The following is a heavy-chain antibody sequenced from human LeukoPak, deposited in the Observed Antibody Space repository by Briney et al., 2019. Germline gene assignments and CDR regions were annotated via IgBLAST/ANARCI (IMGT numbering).Heavy chain of an antibody. CDR2: IKQDGSEK. D-gene: IGHD4-17*01. V-gene: IGHV3-7*03. CDR3: ARDPNGDYIGTFDM. J-gene: IGHJ3*02. Sequence: GGSLRLSCAASGFTFSSYWMSWVRQAPGKGLEWVANIKQDGSEKYYVDSVKGRFTISRDNAKNSLYLQMNSLRVEDTAMYFCARDPNGDYIGTFDMWGRGTMVSVSS. CDR1: GFTFSSYW.